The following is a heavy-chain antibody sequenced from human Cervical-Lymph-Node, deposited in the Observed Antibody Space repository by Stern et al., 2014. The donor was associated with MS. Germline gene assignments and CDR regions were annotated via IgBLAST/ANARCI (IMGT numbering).Heavy chain of an antibody. J-gene: IGHJ6*02. CDR1: GYTFTSYG. D-gene: IGHD6-19*01. CDR2: NT. Sequence: VQLGESGAEVKKPGASVKVSCKASGYTFTSYGITWVRQAPGQGLEWMGWNTSYGQKFQGRVTMTTDTSTSTAYMELRSLRSDDTAVYYCARDYNSGWQGLDVWGQGTTVTVAS. V-gene: IGHV1-18*01. CDR3: ARDYNSGWQGLDV.